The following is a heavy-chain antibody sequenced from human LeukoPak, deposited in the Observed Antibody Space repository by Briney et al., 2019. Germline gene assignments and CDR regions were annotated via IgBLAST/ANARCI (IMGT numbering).Heavy chain of an antibody. J-gene: IGHJ6*04. CDR2: ISRSSSYT. CDR1: GFTFSSYE. V-gene: IGHV3-21*05. D-gene: IGHD6-19*01. Sequence: PGGSLRLSCAASGFTFSSYEMNWVRQAPGKGLEWVSYISRSSSYTNYADSVKGRFTISRDNAKNSLYLQMNSLRAEDTAVYYCASIAVAGSVGYYYYGMDVWGKGTTVTVSS. CDR3: ASIAVAGSVGYYYYGMDV.